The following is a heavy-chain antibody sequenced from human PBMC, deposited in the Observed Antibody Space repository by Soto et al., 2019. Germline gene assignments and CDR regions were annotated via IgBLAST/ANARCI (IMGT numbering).Heavy chain of an antibody. CDR1: GYSFTSYW. V-gene: IGHV5-51*01. CDR2: IYPGDSDT. Sequence: GESLKISCKGSGYSFTSYWIGWVRQMPGKGLEWMGIIYPGDSDTRYSPSFQGQVTISADKSISTAYLQWSSLKASDTAMYYCARHGASYYYDSSGSGYYYYYYGMDVWGQGTKVTVSS. D-gene: IGHD3-22*01. CDR3: ARHGASYYYDSSGSGYYYYYYGMDV. J-gene: IGHJ6*02.